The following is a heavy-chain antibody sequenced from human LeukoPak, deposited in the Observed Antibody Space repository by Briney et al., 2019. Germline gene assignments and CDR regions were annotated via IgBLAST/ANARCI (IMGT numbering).Heavy chain of an antibody. CDR1: GGSISSGSYY. CDR2: IYTSGST. D-gene: IGHD3-16*02. V-gene: IGHV4-61*02. Sequence: SETLSLTCTVSGGSISSGSYYWSWIRQPAGKGLEWIGRIYTSGSTNYNPSLKSRVTISVDTSKNQFSLKLSSVTAADTAVYYCAGFMITFGGVIAMGSWGQGTLVTVSS. CDR3: AGFMITFGGVIAMGS. J-gene: IGHJ5*02.